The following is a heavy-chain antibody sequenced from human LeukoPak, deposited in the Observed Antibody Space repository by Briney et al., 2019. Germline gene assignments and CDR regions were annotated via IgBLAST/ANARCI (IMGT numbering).Heavy chain of an antibody. D-gene: IGHD3-10*01. CDR3: ARSIYATGSFYTFDI. CDR2: ISGSGGST. J-gene: IGHJ3*02. V-gene: IGHV3-23*01. Sequence: GGSLRLSCAASGFTFSSYAMSWVRQAPGKAPEWVSGISGSGGSTYSADSVKGRFTISRDNSKNTLYLQMNTLRAEDTAVYYCARSIYATGSFYTFDIWGQGTMVTVSS. CDR1: GFTFSSYA.